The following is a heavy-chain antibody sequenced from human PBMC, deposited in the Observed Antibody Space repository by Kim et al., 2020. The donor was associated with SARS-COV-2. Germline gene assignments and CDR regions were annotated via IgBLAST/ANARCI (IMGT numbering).Heavy chain of an antibody. CDR3: ARESYYGSGRGWFDP. Sequence: GGSLRLSCAASGFTVSSNYMSWVRQAPGKGLEWVSVIYSGGSTYYADSVKGRFTISRDNSKNTLYLQMNSLRAEDTAVYYCARESYYGSGRGWFDPWGQGTLVTVSS. D-gene: IGHD3-10*01. CDR1: GFTVSSNY. CDR2: IYSGGST. J-gene: IGHJ5*02. V-gene: IGHV3-53*01.